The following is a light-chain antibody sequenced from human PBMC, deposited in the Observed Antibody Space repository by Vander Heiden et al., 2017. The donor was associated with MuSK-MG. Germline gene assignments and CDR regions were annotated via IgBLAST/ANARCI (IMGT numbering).Light chain of an antibody. CDR2: GAS. CDR3: QQDAGSLT. V-gene: IGKV3-20*01. CDR1: QSVRSRY. Sequence: GTLSLSPVERGTLSWRASQSVRSRYLAWYQQKPGQAPRLLIYGASTRANGIPDRFSGSGFGTDFTLTISRLEPEDSAVYYGQQDAGSLTFSGWTKVELK. J-gene: IGKJ4*01.